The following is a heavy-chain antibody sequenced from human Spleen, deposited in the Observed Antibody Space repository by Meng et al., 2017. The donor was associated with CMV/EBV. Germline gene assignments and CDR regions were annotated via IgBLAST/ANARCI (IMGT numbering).Heavy chain of an antibody. CDR1: GFTFSNFG. Sequence: GESLKISCAASGFTFSNFGMHWVRQAPGKGLEWVALMSYDGSNIYYADSVKGRFTISRDNSKNTLYLQMNSLRAEDTAVYYCARDLTSSGWSYYFDYWGQGTLVTVSS. J-gene: IGHJ4*02. CDR2: MSYDGSNI. V-gene: IGHV3-30*19. D-gene: IGHD6-19*01. CDR3: ARDLTSSGWSYYFDY.